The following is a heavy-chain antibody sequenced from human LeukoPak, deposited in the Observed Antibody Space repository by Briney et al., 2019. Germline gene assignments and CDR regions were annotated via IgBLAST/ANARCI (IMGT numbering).Heavy chain of an antibody. CDR1: GGTFSSYA. J-gene: IGHJ4*02. D-gene: IGHD1-26*01. CDR2: IIPIFGTA. CDR3: ARVSGSYLTFDY. Sequence: ASVKVSCKASGGTFSSYAISWVRQAPGQGLEWMGGIIPIFGTANYAQKFQGRVTITADESTSTAYMELSSLRSEDTAVYYCARVSGSYLTFDYWGQGTLVTVSS. V-gene: IGHV1-69*13.